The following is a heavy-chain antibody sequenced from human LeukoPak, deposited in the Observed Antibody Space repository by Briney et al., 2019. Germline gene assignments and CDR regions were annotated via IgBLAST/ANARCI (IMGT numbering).Heavy chain of an antibody. CDR2: IYYSGST. Sequence: SETLSLTCTVSGGSISSYYWSWIRQPPGKGLEWIGYIYYSGSTNYNPSHKSRVTISVDTSKNQFSLKLSSVTAADTAVYYCATAWRGREGYFDYWGQGTLVTVSS. V-gene: IGHV4-59*01. J-gene: IGHJ4*02. D-gene: IGHD1-26*01. CDR1: GGSISSYY. CDR3: ATAWRGREGYFDY.